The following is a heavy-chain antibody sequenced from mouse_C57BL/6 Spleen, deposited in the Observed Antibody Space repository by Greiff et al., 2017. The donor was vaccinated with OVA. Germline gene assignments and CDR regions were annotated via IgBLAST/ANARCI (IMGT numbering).Heavy chain of an antibody. CDR2: ISSGSSTI. CDR1: GFTFSDYG. CDR3: ARPYYSNYGYAMDY. J-gene: IGHJ4*01. Sequence: EVKLMESGGGLVKPGGSLKLSCAASGFTFSDYGMHWVRQAPEKGLEWVAYISSGSSTIYYADTVKGRFTISRDNAKNTLFRQMTSLRSEDTAMYYCARPYYSNYGYAMDYWGQGTSGTVSS. D-gene: IGHD2-5*01. V-gene: IGHV5-17*01.